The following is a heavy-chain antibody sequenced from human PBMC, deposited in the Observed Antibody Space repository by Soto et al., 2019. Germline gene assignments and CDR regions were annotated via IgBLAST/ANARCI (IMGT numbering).Heavy chain of an antibody. Sequence: SETLSLTCTVSGGSISSGGYYWSWIRQHPGKGLEWIGYIYYSGSTYYNPSLKSRVTISVDTSKNQFSLKLSSVTAADTAVYNCARVLPGYYMTGGGAFDIWGQGTMVTVSS. CDR3: ARVLPGYYMTGGGAFDI. CDR1: GGSISSGGYY. V-gene: IGHV4-31*03. J-gene: IGHJ3*02. CDR2: IYYSGST. D-gene: IGHD3-22*01.